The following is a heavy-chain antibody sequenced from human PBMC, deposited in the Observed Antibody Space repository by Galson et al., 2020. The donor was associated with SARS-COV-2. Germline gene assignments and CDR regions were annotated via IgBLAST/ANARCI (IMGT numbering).Heavy chain of an antibody. D-gene: IGHD1-1*01. CDR2: IYPGDPDT. V-gene: IGHV5-51*01. CDR1: GYIFTNYW. Sequence: GESLKISCRASGYIFTNYWIAWVRQMPGKGLEWMGIIYPGDPDTRYNVSFQGQVTISADKSINTAYLQWSSLRASDTAMYYCVRQGTTGLHWLDPWGQGTLVTVSS. J-gene: IGHJ5*02. CDR3: VRQGTTGLHWLDP.